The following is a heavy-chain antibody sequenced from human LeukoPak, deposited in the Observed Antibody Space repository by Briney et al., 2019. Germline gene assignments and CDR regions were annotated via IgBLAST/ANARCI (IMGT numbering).Heavy chain of an antibody. D-gene: IGHD3-3*01. CDR1: GGTLSNYA. V-gene: IGHV1-69*13. CDR2: ISPIFVTA. CDR3: ARDRDFWSGYPTGPLDY. Sequence: GASVKVSCKASGGTLSNYAINWVRQAPGQGVEWMGRISPIFVTASSTQRFQGRVTITADESTSTAYMELSSLRSEDTAVYYCARDRDFWSGYPTGPLDYWGQGTLVTVSS. J-gene: IGHJ4*02.